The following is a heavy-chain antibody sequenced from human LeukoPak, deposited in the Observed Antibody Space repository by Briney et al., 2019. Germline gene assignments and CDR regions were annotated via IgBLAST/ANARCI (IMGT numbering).Heavy chain of an antibody. CDR2: ISWNSGSI. V-gene: IGHV3-9*01. CDR3: ARDTIKYYYDSSGYYGPGDY. D-gene: IGHD3-22*01. CDR1: GFTFDDYA. Sequence: GGSLRLSCAASGFTFDDYAMHWVRQAPGKGLEWVSGISWNSGSIGYADSVKGRFTISRDNSKNTLYLQMNSLRAEDTAVYYCARDTIKYYYDSSGYYGPGDYWGQGTLVTVSS. J-gene: IGHJ4*02.